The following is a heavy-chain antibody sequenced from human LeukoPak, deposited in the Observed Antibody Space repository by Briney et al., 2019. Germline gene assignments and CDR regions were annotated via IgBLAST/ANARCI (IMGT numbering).Heavy chain of an antibody. CDR1: GGSISSYY. J-gene: IGHJ5*02. V-gene: IGHV4-59*01. CDR2: IHYTGST. Sequence: SETLSLTCTVSGGSISSYYWSWIRQSPGKGLECIGHIHYTGSTNYNPSLKSRVTISVETSKNQFSLKLKSVTAADTAVYYCVRGGYYGSGNDFRFDPWGQGTLVTVSS. D-gene: IGHD3-10*01. CDR3: VRGGYYGSGNDFRFDP.